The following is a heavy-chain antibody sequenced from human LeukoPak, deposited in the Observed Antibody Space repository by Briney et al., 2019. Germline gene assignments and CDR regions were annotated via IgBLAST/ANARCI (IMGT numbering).Heavy chain of an antibody. CDR3: ARSSGHYWAFDY. D-gene: IGHD3-22*01. Sequence: GASVKVSCKASGGTFSSYAISWVRQAPGRGLEWMGGIIPIFGTANYAQKFQGRVTITADESTSTAYMELSSVTAADTAVYYCARSSGHYWAFDYWGQGTLVTVSS. V-gene: IGHV1-69*01. CDR2: IIPIFGTA. CDR1: GGTFSSYA. J-gene: IGHJ4*02.